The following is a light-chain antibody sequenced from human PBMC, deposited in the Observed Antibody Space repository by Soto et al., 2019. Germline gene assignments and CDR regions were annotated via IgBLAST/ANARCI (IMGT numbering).Light chain of an antibody. CDR2: STN. Sequence: QTVVTQEPSFSVSPGGTVTLTCGLTSGSVSTTYYPSWYQQTPGQAPRTLIYSTNIRSSGVPDRFSGSILGNKAALTLTGGQGDDEADYHCQLYVGGGPVVFGGGTKLTVL. V-gene: IGLV8-61*01. CDR1: SGSVSTTYY. CDR3: QLYVGGGPVV. J-gene: IGLJ2*01.